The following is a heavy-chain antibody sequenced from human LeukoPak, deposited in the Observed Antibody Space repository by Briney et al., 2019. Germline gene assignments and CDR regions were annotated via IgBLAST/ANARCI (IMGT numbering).Heavy chain of an antibody. Sequence: PSETLSLTCTVSGGAISTYYWNWIRQPPGKGLEWIGYIYYSGRTNYNSSLKSRVTISVNTSKNQFSLKLRSVTAADTAVYYCARDLVGATGWFDPWGQGTLVTVSS. V-gene: IGHV4-59*12. CDR3: ARDLVGATGWFDP. CDR2: IYYSGRT. CDR1: GGAISTYY. D-gene: IGHD1-26*01. J-gene: IGHJ5*02.